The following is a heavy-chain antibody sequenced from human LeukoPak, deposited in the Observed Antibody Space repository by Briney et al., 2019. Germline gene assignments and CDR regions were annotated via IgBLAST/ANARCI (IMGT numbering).Heavy chain of an antibody. CDR1: GGSISSSSYY. V-gene: IGHV4-39*01. J-gene: IGHJ6*02. D-gene: IGHD4-17*01. CDR2: IYYSGST. Sequence: PSETLSLTCTVSGGSISSSSYYWGWIRQPPGKGLEWIGSIYYSGSTYYNPSLKSRVTISVDTSKNQFSLKLSSVTAADTAVYYCARLPTATTVTTFVSYYYYGMDVWGQGTTVTVSS. CDR3: ARLPTATTVTTFVSYYYYGMDV.